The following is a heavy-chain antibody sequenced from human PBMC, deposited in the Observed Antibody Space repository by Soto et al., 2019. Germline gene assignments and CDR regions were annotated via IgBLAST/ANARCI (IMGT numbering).Heavy chain of an antibody. J-gene: IGHJ4*02. CDR1: GFTFGSYG. CDR2: ISYDGRHQ. CDR3: ARELDIPPDYYFDY. D-gene: IGHD5-12*01. Sequence: QVRLVESGGDLVQPGRSLRLSCAASGFTFGSYGMHWVRQAPGKGLEWVAMISYDGRHQYYADSVKGRFTSSRDNFKDTLYLQMNGLTPEHTAIYFCARELDIPPDYYFDYWGQGNLVTVSS. V-gene: IGHV3-30*03.